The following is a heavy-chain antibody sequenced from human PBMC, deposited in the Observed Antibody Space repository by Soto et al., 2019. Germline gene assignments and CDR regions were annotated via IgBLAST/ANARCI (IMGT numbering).Heavy chain of an antibody. CDR3: VRPLPSGRNYGMDV. Sequence: EVQLEESGGGLIQPGGSLRLSCTASGLSVMNNYMSWVRQAPGMGLEWVSVIYNDGTTYYADSVKGRFTLSRDTSKNTLSLQMDSLRAEDTAVYYCVRPLPSGRNYGMDVWGQGTTVTVSS. D-gene: IGHD3-10*01. CDR1: GLSVMNNY. J-gene: IGHJ6*02. CDR2: IYNDGTT. V-gene: IGHV3-53*01.